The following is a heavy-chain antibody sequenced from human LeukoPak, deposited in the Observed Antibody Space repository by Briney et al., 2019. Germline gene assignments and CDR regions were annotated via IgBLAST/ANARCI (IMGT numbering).Heavy chain of an antibody. Sequence: PGGSLRLSCAVSGFTLISNYMSWVRQAPGKGLEWVSTIYSGGTTYHADSVKGRFTISRDNSKNTLYLQMDSLRAEDTAVYYCAREIGGALHYFDYWGQGTLVTVSS. D-gene: IGHD1-26*01. CDR1: GFTLISNY. CDR3: AREIGGALHYFDY. V-gene: IGHV3-53*01. CDR2: IYSGGTT. J-gene: IGHJ4*02.